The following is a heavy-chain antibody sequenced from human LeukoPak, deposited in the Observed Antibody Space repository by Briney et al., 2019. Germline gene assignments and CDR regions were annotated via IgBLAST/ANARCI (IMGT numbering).Heavy chain of an antibody. CDR3: ACDRVLHYFDY. J-gene: IGHJ4*02. CDR2: IWYDRSDN. D-gene: IGHD3-16*01. Sequence: PGRSLRLSCASSGFTINIHVMHGVQAAADKGQELVEVIWYDRSDNYYADSVKGRLAISRDNSKNTLYLQMTSLRAVNTAVYYCACDRVLHYFDYWGQGARVIVSS. V-gene: IGHV3-33*01. CDR1: GFTINIHV.